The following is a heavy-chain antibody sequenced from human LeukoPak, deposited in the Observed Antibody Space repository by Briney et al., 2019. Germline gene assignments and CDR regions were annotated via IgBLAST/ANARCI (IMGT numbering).Heavy chain of an antibody. CDR2: ITHSGST. J-gene: IGHJ4*02. CDR1: GGSFSGYY. D-gene: IGHD6-19*01. V-gene: IGHV4-34*01. CDR3: ARDRAYSSGWYYLQYYFDY. Sequence: SETLSLTCAVYGGSFSGYYWNWIRQPPGKGLEWIGKITHSGSTNYNPSLKSRVTISVDTSKNHFSLNLSSVTAADTAVYYCARDRAYSSGWYYLQYYFDYWGQGTLVTVSS.